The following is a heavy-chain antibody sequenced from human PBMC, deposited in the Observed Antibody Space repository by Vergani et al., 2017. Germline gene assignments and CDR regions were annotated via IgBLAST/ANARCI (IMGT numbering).Heavy chain of an antibody. CDR2: ISGSGGTT. CDR3: AMPIAGVVGVGYFDL. Sequence: EVQLLESGGGLVQPGGSLRLSCAASGFTFSSYAMSWVRQAPGKGLEWVSAISGSGGTTYYADSVKGRFTISRDNSKNTPYLQMNSLRAEDPAVYYCAMPIAGVVGVGYFDLWGRGTLVTVSS. J-gene: IGHJ2*01. D-gene: IGHD3-3*01. V-gene: IGHV3-23*01. CDR1: GFTFSSYA.